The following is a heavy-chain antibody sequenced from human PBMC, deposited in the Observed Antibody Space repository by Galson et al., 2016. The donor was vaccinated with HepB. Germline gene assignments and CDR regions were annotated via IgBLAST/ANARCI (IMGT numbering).Heavy chain of an antibody. CDR2: ISSSSTYI. Sequence: SLRLSCAASGFTFSTHNMNWVRQAPGKGLEWVSSISSSSTYIYYADSVKGRFHISRDNAKNSLYLQMNSLRAEDTAVYYCARDHYDFGSAYIASLGGFIVYWGQGTLVTVSS. CDR3: ARDHYDFGSAYIASLGGFIVY. CDR1: GFTFSTHN. V-gene: IGHV3-21*01. J-gene: IGHJ4*02. D-gene: IGHD3-3*01.